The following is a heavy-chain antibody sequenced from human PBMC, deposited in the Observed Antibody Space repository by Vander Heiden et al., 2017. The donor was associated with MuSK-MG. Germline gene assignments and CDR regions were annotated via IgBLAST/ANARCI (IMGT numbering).Heavy chain of an antibody. V-gene: IGHV7-4-1*02. CDR1: GYTFTKYA. D-gene: IGHD3-10*01. Sequence: QVQLVQSGSGLKKPGASVQVSCKASGYTFTKYAVNWVRQAPGQGLEWMGWINTNTGNPTYAQGFTGRFVFSLDTSVSTAYLQISSLRTADTAVYFCARMTLVRGVRYTDYWGRGTLVTDS. J-gene: IGHJ4*02. CDR2: INTNTGNP. CDR3: ARMTLVRGVRYTDY.